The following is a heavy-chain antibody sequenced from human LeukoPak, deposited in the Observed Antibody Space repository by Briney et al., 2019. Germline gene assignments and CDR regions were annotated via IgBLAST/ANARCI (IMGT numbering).Heavy chain of an antibody. V-gene: IGHV4-34*01. J-gene: IGHJ4*02. CDR2: INHSGST. CDR3: ARGTKYYYDSSGYYYYFDY. D-gene: IGHD3-22*01. CDR1: GGSFSGYY. Sequence: KPSETLSLTCVVYGGSFSGYYWSWIRQPPGKGLEWIGEINHSGSTNYNPSLKSRVTISVDTSKNQFSLKLSSVTAADTAVYYCARGTKYYYDSSGYYYYFDYWGQGTLVTVSS.